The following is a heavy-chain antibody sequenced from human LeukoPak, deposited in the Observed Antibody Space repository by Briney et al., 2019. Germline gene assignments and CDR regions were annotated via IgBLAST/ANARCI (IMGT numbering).Heavy chain of an antibody. V-gene: IGHV3-30*02. CDR1: GFTFSNAW. CDR2: IHYDGRNK. J-gene: IGHJ4*02. CDR3: ASLYGDYNY. D-gene: IGHD4-17*01. Sequence: PGGSLRLSCAASGFTFSNAWMSWVRQAPGKGLEWVAFIHYDGRNKYYGDSVKGRFSISRDNSQNTLYLQMNSLRAEDTAVYYCASLYGDYNYWGQGTLVTVSS.